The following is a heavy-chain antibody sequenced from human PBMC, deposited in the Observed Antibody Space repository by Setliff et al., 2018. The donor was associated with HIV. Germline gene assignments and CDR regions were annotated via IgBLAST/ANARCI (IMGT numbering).Heavy chain of an antibody. V-gene: IGHV3-7*03. D-gene: IGHD6-13*01. CDR3: ARDSYSTSWYVSNY. CDR2: INQDGSEK. CDR1: GYTFSTYW. J-gene: IGHJ4*02. Sequence: GSLRLSCEVSGYTFSTYWMTWVRQAPGKGLEWVANINQDGSEKYYMDSVKGRFTVSRDNAKNSLYLQLISLRAEDTAVYYCARDSYSTSWYVSNYWGQGTVVTVSS.